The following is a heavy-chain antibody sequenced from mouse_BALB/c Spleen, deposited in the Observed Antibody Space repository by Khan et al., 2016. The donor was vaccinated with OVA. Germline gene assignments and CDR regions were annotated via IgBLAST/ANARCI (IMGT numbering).Heavy chain of an antibody. V-gene: IGHV1S132*01. CDR2: IYPGTDNT. CDR3: AREEALYYFDY. CDR1: GYIFTSYW. J-gene: IGHJ2*01. D-gene: IGHD3-2*02. Sequence: QVQLQQSGAELVRPGTSVRLSCKTSGYIFTSYWIHWVKQRSGQGLEWIARIYPGTDNTYYNEKFKDKATLTADKSSSTSYLQLSSLKSEDSAVFFCAREEALYYFDYWGQGTTLTVSS.